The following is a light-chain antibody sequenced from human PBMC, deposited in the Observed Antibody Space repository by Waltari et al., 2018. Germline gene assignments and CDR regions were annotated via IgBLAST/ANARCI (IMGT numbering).Light chain of an antibody. CDR1: QSLLDSNGDTY. CDR3: MQAQQTPT. Sequence: EIVMTQYPLPLPVTPGEPASISCGSSQSLLDSNGDTYLDGYLQKPGQSPQLLIYMVSIRASGVPDRFSGSGSGTDFTLRISRVEAEDVGLYYCMQAQQTPTFGPGTKVDIK. V-gene: IGKV2-28*01. CDR2: MVS. J-gene: IGKJ3*01.